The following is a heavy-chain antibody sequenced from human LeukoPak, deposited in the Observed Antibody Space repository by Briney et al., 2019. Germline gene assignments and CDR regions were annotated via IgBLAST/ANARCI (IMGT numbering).Heavy chain of an antibody. CDR1: GFPFSNYW. Sequence: GGPLRLSCAASGFPFSNYWMHWVRQAPGKGLVWVSRVNSYGSTTNYADSVKGRFTISRDSAENTLYMRMNSLRPEDTAVYYCARGYYSSSRFDSWGQGTLVTVSS. D-gene: IGHD6-13*01. V-gene: IGHV3-74*01. CDR2: VNSYGSTT. J-gene: IGHJ4*02. CDR3: ARGYYSSSRFDS.